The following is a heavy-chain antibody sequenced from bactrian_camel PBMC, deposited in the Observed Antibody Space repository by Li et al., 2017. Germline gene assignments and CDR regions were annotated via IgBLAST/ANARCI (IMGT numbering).Heavy chain of an antibody. CDR2: IYTGGGYT. CDR1: GWTYLTYC. V-gene: IGHV3S1*01. D-gene: IGHD3*01. CDR3: ANSWSGTASGRT. Sequence: HVQLVESGGGSVQAGGSLRLSCVASGWTYLTYCMGWFRQAPGKEREGVASIYTGGGYTNYADSVKGRFTISRDNAKNTLYLRLNSLKTEDTAMYFCANSWSGTASGRTRGQGTQVTVS. J-gene: IGHJ4*01.